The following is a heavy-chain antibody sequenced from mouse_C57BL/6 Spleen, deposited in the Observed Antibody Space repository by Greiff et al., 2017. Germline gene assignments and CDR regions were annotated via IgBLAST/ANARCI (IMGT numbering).Heavy chain of an antibody. D-gene: IGHD2-5*01. CDR2: IDPANGNT. CDR1: GFYIKNTN. V-gene: IGHV14-3*01. J-gene: IGHJ4*01. CDR3: ASSNCGGAMDY. Sequence: EVQRVESVAELVRPGASVKLSCTASGFYIKNTNMHWVKQRPEQGLEWIGRIDPANGNTKYAPKFQGKATITADTSSNTAYLQLSSLTSEDTAIYYCASSNCGGAMDYWGQGTSVTVSS.